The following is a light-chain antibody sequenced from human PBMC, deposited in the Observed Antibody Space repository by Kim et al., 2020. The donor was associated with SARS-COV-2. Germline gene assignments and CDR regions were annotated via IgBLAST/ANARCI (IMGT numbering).Light chain of an antibody. V-gene: IGKV3-20*01. CDR1: QNINSKY. J-gene: IGKJ2*02. CDR3: QQYGGSGLCT. CDR2: GAS. Sequence: PGGRATLSCRASQNINSKYLAWYQQKPGQAPRLLMYGASSRATGIPDRFSGVGSGTDFTLTISRLEPEDFAVYYCQQYGGSGLCTFGQGTKLEI.